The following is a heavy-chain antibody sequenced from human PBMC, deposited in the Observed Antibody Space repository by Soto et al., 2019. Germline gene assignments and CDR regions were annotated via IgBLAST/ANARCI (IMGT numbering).Heavy chain of an antibody. CDR2: IYYSGST. CDR3: AVGSGYLYYYGMDV. J-gene: IGHJ6*02. CDR1: GGSISSGGYY. Sequence: QVQLQESGPGLVKPSQTLSLTCTVSGGSISSGGYYWSWIRQHPGKGLEWIGYIYYSGSTYYNPSLKSRITISVDTSKNHCSLKLCSVTAAGTAVYYCAVGSGYLYYYGMDVWGQGTTVTVSS. V-gene: IGHV4-31*03. D-gene: IGHD3-3*01.